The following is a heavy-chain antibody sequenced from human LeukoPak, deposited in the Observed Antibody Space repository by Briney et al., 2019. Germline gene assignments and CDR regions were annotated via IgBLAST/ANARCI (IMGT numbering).Heavy chain of an antibody. CDR1: GFTFSSYW. V-gene: IGHV3-7*01. CDR3: ARDWRTSHGYLY. Sequence: GGSLRLSCAASGFTFSSYWMSWVRQAPGKGLEWVANIKHDGSEKYYVDSVKGRFTISRDNAKSSLYLQMSSLRADDTAVYYCARDWRTSHGYLYWGQGTLVTVSS. J-gene: IGHJ4*02. D-gene: IGHD2-2*01. CDR2: IKHDGSEK.